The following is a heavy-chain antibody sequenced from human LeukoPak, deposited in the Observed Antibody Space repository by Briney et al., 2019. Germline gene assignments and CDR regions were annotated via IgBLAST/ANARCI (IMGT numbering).Heavy chain of an antibody. CDR2: IYYSGST. Sequence: SETLSLTCTVSGGSVSSGSYYWSWIRQPPGKGLEWIGYIYYSGSTNYNPSLKSRVTISVDTSKNQFSLKLSSVTAADTAVYYCARDPGYYGMDVWGKGTTVTVFS. V-gene: IGHV4-61*01. J-gene: IGHJ6*04. CDR3: ARDPGYYGMDV. CDR1: GGSVSSGSYY.